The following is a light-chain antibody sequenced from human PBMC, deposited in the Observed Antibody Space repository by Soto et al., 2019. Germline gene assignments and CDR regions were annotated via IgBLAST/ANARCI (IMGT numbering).Light chain of an antibody. J-gene: IGKJ5*01. Sequence: ENVLTQSPGTLSLSPGERATLSCMASQSVSSNLAWYQQKPGQAPRLLIYGASTRATGIPARFSGSGSGTDFTLTISRLEPEDFALFYCQYHGSSPITFGQGTRLEIK. V-gene: IGKV3-20*01. CDR2: GAS. CDR3: QYHGSSPIT. CDR1: QSVSSN.